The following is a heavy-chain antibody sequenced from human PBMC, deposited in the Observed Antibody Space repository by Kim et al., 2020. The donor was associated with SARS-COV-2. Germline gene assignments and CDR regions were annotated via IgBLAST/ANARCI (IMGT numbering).Heavy chain of an antibody. D-gene: IGHD2-2*01. Sequence: SETLSLTCAVSGGSISGSYCSWLWQPPGKALERIGCIHYSGRTSYNHSLTSRVPMSVDTSKIQLSLNLCSVTVAATAMSYCARGQLPQLDVFIDWGEGT. CDR2: IHYSGRT. J-gene: IGHJ3*01. V-gene: IGHV4-59*13. CDR3: ARGQLPQLDVFID. CDR1: GGSISGSY.